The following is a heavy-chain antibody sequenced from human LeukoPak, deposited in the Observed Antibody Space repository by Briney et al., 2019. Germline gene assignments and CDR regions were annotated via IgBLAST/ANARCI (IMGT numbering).Heavy chain of an antibody. D-gene: IGHD6-6*01. CDR2: ISGSSSYI. CDR3: ARVTARPNYYYYIDV. J-gene: IGHJ6*03. Sequence: PGGSLRLSCAASGFTFSSYSMNWVRQAPGKGLEWVSCISGSSSYIYSADSVKGRFTISRHNAKNSLYLQMNSLRAEDTAVYYCARVTARPNYYYYIDVWGKGTTVTVSS. V-gene: IGHV3-21*01. CDR1: GFTFSSYS.